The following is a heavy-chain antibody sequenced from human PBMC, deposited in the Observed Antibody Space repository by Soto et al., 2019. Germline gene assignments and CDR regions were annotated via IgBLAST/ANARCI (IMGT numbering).Heavy chain of an antibody. CDR1: GGTFSSYA. Sequence: ASVKVSCKASGGTFSSYAISWVRQAPGQGLEWMGGIIPIFGTANYAQKFQGRVTITADESTSTAYMELSSLRSEDTAVYYCATRTNYYFDNWGQGNLVTVSS. V-gene: IGHV1-69*13. J-gene: IGHJ4*02. CDR2: IIPIFGTA. CDR3: ATRTNYYFDN. D-gene: IGHD1-7*01.